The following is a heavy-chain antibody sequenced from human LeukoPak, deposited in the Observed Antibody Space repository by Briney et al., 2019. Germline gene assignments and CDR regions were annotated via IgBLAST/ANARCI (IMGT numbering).Heavy chain of an antibody. V-gene: IGHV3-33*01. D-gene: IGHD2-15*01. J-gene: IGHJ5*02. CDR1: GFTFSSYG. CDR2: IWYDGSNK. CDR3: ARAPYCSGGACYSYNWFDP. Sequence: PGRSLRLSCAASGFTFSSYGMHWVRQAPGKGLEWVAVIWYDGSNKYYADSVKGRFTISRDNSKNTLYLQMNSLRAEDTAVYYCARAPYCSGGACYSYNWFDPWGQGTLVTVSS.